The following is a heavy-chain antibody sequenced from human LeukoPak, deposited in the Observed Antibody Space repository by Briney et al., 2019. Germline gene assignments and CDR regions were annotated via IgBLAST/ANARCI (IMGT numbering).Heavy chain of an antibody. CDR1: GYTFTSYD. V-gene: IGHV1-8*03. CDR3: ARVRKDSSALFGYYYYMDV. Sequence: ASVKVSCKASGYTFTSYDINWVRQATGQGLEWMGWMNPNSGNTGYAQKFQGRVTITRNTSISTAYMELSSLRSEDTAVYYCARVRKDSSALFGYYYYMDVWGKGTTVTVSS. J-gene: IGHJ6*03. CDR2: MNPNSGNT. D-gene: IGHD3-22*01.